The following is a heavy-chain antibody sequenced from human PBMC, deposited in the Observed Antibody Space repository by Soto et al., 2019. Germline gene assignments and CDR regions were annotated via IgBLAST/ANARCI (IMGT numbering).Heavy chain of an antibody. J-gene: IGHJ4*02. V-gene: IGHV3-30-3*01. CDR3: ARALGGYGDFDY. D-gene: IGHD5-12*01. CDR2: ISYDGSNK. CDR1: GFTFSSYA. Sequence: QVQLVESGGGVVQPGRSLRLSCAASGFTFSSYAMHWVRQAPGKGLEWVAVISYDGSNKYYPDSVKGRFTISRDNSKNTLYLQMNSLRAEDTAVYYCARALGGYGDFDYWGQGTLVTVSS.